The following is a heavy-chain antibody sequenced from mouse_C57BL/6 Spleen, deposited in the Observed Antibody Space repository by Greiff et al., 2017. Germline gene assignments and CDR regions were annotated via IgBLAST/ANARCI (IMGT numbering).Heavy chain of an antibody. Sequence: EVQLQQSGPELVKPGASVKISCKASGYTFTDYYMNWVKQSHGKSLEWIGDINPNNGGTSYNQKFKGKATLTVDQSSRTAYMELRSLTSEDSAVYYCARGGYGNYPYFDVWGTGTTVTVSS. CDR3: ARGGYGNYPYFDV. V-gene: IGHV1-26*01. D-gene: IGHD2-1*01. CDR1: GYTFTDYY. CDR2: INPNNGGT. J-gene: IGHJ1*03.